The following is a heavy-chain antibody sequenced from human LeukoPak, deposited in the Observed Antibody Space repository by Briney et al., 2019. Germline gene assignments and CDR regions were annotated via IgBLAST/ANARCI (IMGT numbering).Heavy chain of an antibody. CDR2: ISGSGGST. V-gene: IGHV3-23*01. J-gene: IGHJ4*02. CDR3: ATDSSTWYFDY. CDR1: GFTFRNYA. Sequence: GGSLRLSCAASGFTFRNYAMHWVRQAPGKGLEWVSGISGSGGSTDYADSVKGRFTISRDNSKNTLYLQMNSLRAEDTAVYYCATDSSTWYFDYWGQGTQVTVSS. D-gene: IGHD6-13*01.